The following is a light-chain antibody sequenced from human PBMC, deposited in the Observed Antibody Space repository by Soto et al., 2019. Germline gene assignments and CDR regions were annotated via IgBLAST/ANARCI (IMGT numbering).Light chain of an antibody. V-gene: IGLV2-11*01. CDR3: YSYAGTYTFV. Sequence: QSALAQPRSVSGSPGQSATISCTGTANDVGGHNYVSWYQQHPGEVPKLLIYDVTERPSGVPDRFSGSKSGNTASLTISGLQPEDEADYYCYSYAGTYTFVFGTGTKVTVL. CDR2: DVT. J-gene: IGLJ1*01. CDR1: ANDVGGHNY.